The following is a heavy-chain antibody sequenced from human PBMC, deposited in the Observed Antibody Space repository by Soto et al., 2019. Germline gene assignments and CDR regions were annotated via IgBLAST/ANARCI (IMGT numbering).Heavy chain of an antibody. V-gene: IGHV3-21*01. CDR1: GFTFTRYS. CDR3: ARESEDLTSNFDY. CDR2: ISSTTNYI. J-gene: IGHJ4*02. Sequence: PGGSLRLSCAASGFTFTRYSMNWVRQAPGKGLEWVSSISSTTNYIYYADSMKVRFTVSRDNAKNSVYLEMNSLSAEDTAVYYCARESEDLTSNFDYWGQGTLVTVSS.